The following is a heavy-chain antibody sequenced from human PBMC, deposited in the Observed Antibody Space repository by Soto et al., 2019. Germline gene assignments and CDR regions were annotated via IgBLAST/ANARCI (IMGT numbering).Heavy chain of an antibody. J-gene: IGHJ5*01. CDR3: ARGRYCLTGRCFPNWFDS. V-gene: IGHV4-30-4*01. D-gene: IGHD2-15*01. CDR1: GDSISTVDYF. CDR2: IYKSTTT. Sequence: TSETLSLTCSASGDSISTVDYFWAWIRQPPGQALEYIGYIYKSTTTYYNPSFESRVAISLDTSKSQFSLNVTSVTAADTAVYFCARGRYCLTGRCFPNWFDSWGQGTLVTVS.